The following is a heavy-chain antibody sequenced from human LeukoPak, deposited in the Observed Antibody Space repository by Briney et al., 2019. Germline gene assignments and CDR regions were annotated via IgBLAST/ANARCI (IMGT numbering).Heavy chain of an antibody. CDR1: GFTFSSYA. D-gene: IGHD4-17*01. V-gene: IGHV3-30-3*01. Sequence: GGSLRLSCAASGFTFSSYAMHWVRQAPGKGLEWVAVISYDGSNKYYADSVKGRFTISRDNSKNTLYLQMNSLRAEDTAVYYCARVMTTPYFPYYYYGMDVWGQGTTVTVSS. J-gene: IGHJ6*02. CDR2: ISYDGSNK. CDR3: ARVMTTPYFPYYYYGMDV.